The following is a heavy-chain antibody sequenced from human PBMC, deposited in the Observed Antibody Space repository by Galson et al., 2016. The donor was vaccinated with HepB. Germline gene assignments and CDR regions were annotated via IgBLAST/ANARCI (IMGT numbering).Heavy chain of an antibody. CDR1: GGSSNFNPYY. D-gene: IGHD5-12*01. CDR3: ARGRSPSWLRIMDV. V-gene: IGHV4-34*01. CDR2: ISHSGYT. J-gene: IGHJ6*02. Sequence: SETLSLTCFVSGGSSNFNPYYWSWIRQPPGKGLEWIGEISHSGYTNYNPSLGSRVTISVDTDKNQFSLGLTSVTAADTGVYFCARGRSPSWLRIMDVWGRGTTVAVTS.